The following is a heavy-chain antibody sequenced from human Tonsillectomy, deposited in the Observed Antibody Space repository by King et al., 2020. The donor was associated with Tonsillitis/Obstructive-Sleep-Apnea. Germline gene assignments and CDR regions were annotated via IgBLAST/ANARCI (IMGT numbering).Heavy chain of an antibody. V-gene: IGHV3-33*01. Sequence: VQLVESGGGVVQPGRSLRLSCAASGFTFSSYGMHWVRQAPGKGLEWVAVIWYDGTNKYYADPVKGRFTISRDNSKNTLYLQMNSLRGEDTAVYYCARAGGCTSTSWKGDWFDPWGQGTLVTVSS. J-gene: IGHJ5*02. CDR1: GFTFSSYG. CDR2: IWYDGTNK. D-gene: IGHD2-2*01. CDR3: ARAGGCTSTSWKGDWFDP.